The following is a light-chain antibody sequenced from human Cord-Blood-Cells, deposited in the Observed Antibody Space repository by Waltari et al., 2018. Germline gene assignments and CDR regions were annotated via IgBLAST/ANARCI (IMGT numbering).Light chain of an antibody. CDR2: GAS. J-gene: IGKJ2*01. V-gene: IGKV3-20*01. Sequence: EIMLTQSSGTLSLSPGERATLSCRASQSVSSSYLAWYQQKPGQAPRLLIYGASSRATGIPDRFSGSGSGTDFTLTISRLEPEDFAVYYCQQYGSSPYTFGQGTKLEIK. CDR1: QSVSSSY. CDR3: QQYGSSPYT.